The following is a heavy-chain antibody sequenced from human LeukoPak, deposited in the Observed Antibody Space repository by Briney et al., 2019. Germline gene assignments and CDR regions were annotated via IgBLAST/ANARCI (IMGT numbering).Heavy chain of an antibody. V-gene: IGHV3-30*18. CDR1: GFTFSSYG. D-gene: IGHD2-2*01. CDR3: AKSRGCSSTSCLVDY. CDR2: IPYDGSNK. Sequence: GESLRLSCAASGFTFSSYGMHWVRQAPGKGLEWVAVIPYDGSNKYYADSVKGRFTISRDNSKNTLYLQMNSLRAEDTAVYYCAKSRGCSSTSCLVDYWGQGTLVTASS. J-gene: IGHJ4*02.